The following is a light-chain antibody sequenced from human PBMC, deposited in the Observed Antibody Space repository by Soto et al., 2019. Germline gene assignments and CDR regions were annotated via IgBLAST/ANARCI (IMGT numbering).Light chain of an antibody. CDR3: QQYNSYSVWT. V-gene: IGKV1-5*01. J-gene: IGKJ1*01. Sequence: DIQMTESPSSLSASVGDRVTITCRASQTISSWLAWYQQKPGKAPKLLIYAASSLQSGVPSRFSGSGSGTEFTLTISSLQPDDFATYYCQQYNSYSVWTFGQGTKVDIK. CDR1: QTISSW. CDR2: AAS.